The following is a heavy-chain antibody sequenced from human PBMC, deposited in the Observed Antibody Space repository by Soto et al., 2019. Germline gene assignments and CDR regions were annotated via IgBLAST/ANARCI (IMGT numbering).Heavy chain of an antibody. CDR3: ARGYSYGFGSDYYYYYGMDV. V-gene: IGHV4-4*02. J-gene: IGHJ6*02. Sequence: SETLSLTCSVTGGSIRSTNWWSWVRHPPGMGLEWIGEIYHSGSTNYNPSLKSRVTISVDKSKNQFSLKLSSVTAADTAVYYCARGYSYGFGSDYYYYYGMDVWGQGTTVT. CDR1: GGSIRSTNW. D-gene: IGHD5-18*01. CDR2: IYHSGST.